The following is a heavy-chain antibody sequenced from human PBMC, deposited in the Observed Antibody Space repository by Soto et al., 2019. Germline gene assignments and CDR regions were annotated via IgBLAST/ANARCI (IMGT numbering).Heavy chain of an antibody. D-gene: IGHD2-15*01. J-gene: IGHJ3*02. CDR2: ISSTSSDI. V-gene: IGHV3-21*01. CDR1: GFTFNTYT. Sequence: EVQLVESGGGQVKPGGSLRLSCAASGFTFNTYTMSSVRQAPGKWLEWVSSISSTSSDIYYADSVKGRFTISRDNAGNFLYLQMSSLRAEDTAVYYCARDSSLFCTGGTCYLPDAFDIWGQGTMVTVSS. CDR3: ARDSSLFCTGGTCYLPDAFDI.